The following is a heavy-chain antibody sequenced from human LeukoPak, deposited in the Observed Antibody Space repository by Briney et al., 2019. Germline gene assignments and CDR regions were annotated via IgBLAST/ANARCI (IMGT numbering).Heavy chain of an antibody. V-gene: IGHV3-23*01. CDR1: GFAFNNYA. CDR2: VSGFNT. CDR3: VKDVCTSPRCLLYSDS. D-gene: IGHD2-2*01. J-gene: IGHJ4*02. Sequence: GGSLRLSCRTSGFAFNNYAMNSARQPPAKGREWVSGVSGFNTYYADSVNGRFTISRDNSKNVLYLQMNRLRVEDTAVYYCVKDVCTSPRCLLYSDSWGQGALVTVSS.